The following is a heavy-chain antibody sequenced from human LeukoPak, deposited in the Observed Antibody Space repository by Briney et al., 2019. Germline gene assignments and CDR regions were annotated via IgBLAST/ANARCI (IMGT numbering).Heavy chain of an antibody. CDR2: INHSGST. CDR3: ARGIYYYDSSRYYYMDV. D-gene: IGHD3-22*01. V-gene: IGHV4-34*01. CDR1: GVSFSGYY. Sequence: SETLSLTCAVYGVSFSGYYWSWIRQPPGKGLEWIGEINHSGSTNYNPSLKSRVTISVDTSKNQFSLKLSSVTAADTAVYYCARGIYYYDSSRYYYMDVWGKGTTVTVSS. J-gene: IGHJ6*03.